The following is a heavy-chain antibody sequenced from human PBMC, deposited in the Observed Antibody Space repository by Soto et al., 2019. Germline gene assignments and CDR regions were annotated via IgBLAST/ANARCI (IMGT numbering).Heavy chain of an antibody. D-gene: IGHD2-15*01. J-gene: IGHJ4*01. CDR1: GFPFSLYT. CDR2: ITGTSDYI. V-gene: IGHV3-21*04. Sequence: PGGSLRLSCAASGFPFSLYTIHWVRQAPGKGLEWVSSITGTSDYIYYGASMEGRFTISRDNAKNSLYLQMNSLRVEDTAVYYCARDPQIYCTGGSCYPHFDYWGHGTLVT. CDR3: ARDPQIYCTGGSCYPHFDY.